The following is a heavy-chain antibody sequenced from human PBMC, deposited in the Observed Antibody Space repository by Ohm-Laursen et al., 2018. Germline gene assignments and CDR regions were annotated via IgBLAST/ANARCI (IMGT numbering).Heavy chain of an antibody. D-gene: IGHD3-10*01. CDR3: AKGRSGGTGHGNWFES. CDR1: GFTFSGYA. Sequence: SLRLSCAASGFTFSGYAVSWVRQGPEKGLEWVSVATGSGRSTYYTDSVKGRFSISRDNSKNTLYLQMNSLRVEDTAVYYCAKGRSGGTGHGNWFESWGQGALVIVSS. V-gene: IGHV3-23*01. CDR2: ATGSGRST. J-gene: IGHJ5*01.